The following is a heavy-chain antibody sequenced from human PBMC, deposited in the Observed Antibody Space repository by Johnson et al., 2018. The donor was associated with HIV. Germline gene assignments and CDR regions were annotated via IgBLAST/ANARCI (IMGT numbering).Heavy chain of an antibody. D-gene: IGHD2-8*02. CDR3: AKSGLFVLVVYAPDVFDV. CDR2: ISWNSGSI. V-gene: IGHV3-20*04. J-gene: IGHJ3*01. Sequence: VQLVESGGGVVRPGGSLRLSCAASGFTFDDYGMSWVRQAPGEGLEWVSGISWNSGSIGYADSVQDRFTISRDNSKNTLYLQMNSLRAEDTAVYYCAKSGLFVLVVYAPDVFDVWGQGTMVTVSS. CDR1: GFTFDDYG.